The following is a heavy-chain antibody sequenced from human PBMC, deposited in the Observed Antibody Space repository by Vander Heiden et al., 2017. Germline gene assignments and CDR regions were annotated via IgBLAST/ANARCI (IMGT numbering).Heavy chain of an antibody. Sequence: EVQLVESGGGLVQPGGSLGLSCAASGFTFSSYWMHWVRQAPGKGLGWVSRINSDGSSTSYADSVKGRFTISRDNAKNTLYLQMNSLRAEDTAVYYCARGTGDRFDYWGQGTLVTVSS. CDR1: GFTFSSYW. CDR2: INSDGSST. J-gene: IGHJ4*02. CDR3: ARGTGDRFDY. D-gene: IGHD7-27*01. V-gene: IGHV3-74*01.